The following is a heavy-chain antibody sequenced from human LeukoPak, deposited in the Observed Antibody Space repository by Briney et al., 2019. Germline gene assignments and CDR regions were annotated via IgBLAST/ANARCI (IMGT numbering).Heavy chain of an antibody. CDR2: IKQDGSEK. J-gene: IGHJ4*02. CDR3: ARGWEGYDSSGYPIDY. CDR1: GFTFSSYS. V-gene: IGHV3-7*01. Sequence: GGSLRLSCAASGFTFSSYSMNWVRQAPGKGLEWVANIKQDGSEKYYVDSVKGRFTISRDNAKNSLYLQMNSLRAEDTAVYYCARGWEGYDSSGYPIDYWGQGTLVTVSS. D-gene: IGHD3-22*01.